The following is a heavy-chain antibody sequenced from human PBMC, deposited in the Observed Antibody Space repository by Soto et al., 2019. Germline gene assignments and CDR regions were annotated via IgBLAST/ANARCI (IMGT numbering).Heavy chain of an antibody. CDR2: ISYNSEST. Sequence: VGSLRLSCAASDYTFSTYSMNWVRQAPGKGLEWVAYISYNSESTSYAESVKGRFTISRDDAKNSLFLQMNSLRDEDSAVYYCARLYYDYVWGQGTTVTVSS. J-gene: IGHJ6*02. CDR1: DYTFSTYS. CDR3: ARLYYDYV. V-gene: IGHV3-48*02. D-gene: IGHD3-3*01.